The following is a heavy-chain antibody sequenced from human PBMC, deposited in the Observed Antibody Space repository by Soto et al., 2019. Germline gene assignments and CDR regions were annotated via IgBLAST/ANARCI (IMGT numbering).Heavy chain of an antibody. CDR3: ARDVETASSWPDFDY. V-gene: IGHV3-33*01. CDR2: IWYDGSNK. J-gene: IGHJ4*02. D-gene: IGHD6-13*01. CDR1: GFTFSSYG. Sequence: QVQLVESGGGVVQPGRSLRLSCAASGFTFSSYGMHWVRQAPGKGLEWVAVIWYDGSNKYYADSVKGRFTISRDNSKNTLYLQMNSLRAEDTAVYYCARDVETASSWPDFDYWGQGTLVTVSS.